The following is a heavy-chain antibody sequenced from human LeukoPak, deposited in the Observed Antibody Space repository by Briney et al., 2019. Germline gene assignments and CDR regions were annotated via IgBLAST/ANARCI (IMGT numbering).Heavy chain of an antibody. CDR1: GFTFSSYW. CDR2: IKQDGSEK. CDR3: ARRLIHFGNAFDI. D-gene: IGHD3-10*01. Sequence: GGSLRLSCAASGFTFSSYWMSWVRQAPGKGLEWVANIKQDGSEKYYVDSVKGRFTISRDNAKNSLYLQMNSLRAKDTAVYYCARRLIHFGNAFDIWGQGTMVTVSS. V-gene: IGHV3-7*03. J-gene: IGHJ3*02.